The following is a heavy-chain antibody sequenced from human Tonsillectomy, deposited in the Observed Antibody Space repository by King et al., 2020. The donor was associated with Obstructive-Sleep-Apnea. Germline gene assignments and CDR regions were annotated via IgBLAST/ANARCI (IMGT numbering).Heavy chain of an antibody. V-gene: IGHV3-9*01. Sequence: QLVQSGGGLVQPGRSLRLSCAASGFTFDDYAMHWVRQAPGKGLEWVSGISWNSGSIDYADSVKGRFTISRDNAKNSLYLQMNSLRAEDTALYYCAKDVDYGDYKYFDYWGQGTLVTVSS. D-gene: IGHD4-17*01. CDR2: ISWNSGSI. CDR3: AKDVDYGDYKYFDY. J-gene: IGHJ4*02. CDR1: GFTFDDYA.